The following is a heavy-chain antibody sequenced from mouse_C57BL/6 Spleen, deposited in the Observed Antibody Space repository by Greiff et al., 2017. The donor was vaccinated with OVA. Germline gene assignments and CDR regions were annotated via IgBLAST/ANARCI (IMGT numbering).Heavy chain of an antibody. CDR2: IHPSDSDT. J-gene: IGHJ2*01. CDR3: AIQGGPYEYDVYFDD. CDR1: GYTFTSYW. V-gene: IGHV1-74*01. Sequence: QVQLQQPGAELVKPGASVKVSCKASGYTFTSYWMHWVKQRPGQGLEWIGRIHPSDSDTNYNQKFKGKATLTVDKSSSTDYMQLSSLTSEDSEVYYSAIQGGPYEYDVYFDDWGKGTTLTVSS. D-gene: IGHD2-4*01.